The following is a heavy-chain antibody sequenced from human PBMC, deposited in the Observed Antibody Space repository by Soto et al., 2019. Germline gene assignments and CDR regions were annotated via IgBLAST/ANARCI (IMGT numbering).Heavy chain of an antibody. CDR2: ISYDGSNK. V-gene: IGHV3-30*18. J-gene: IGHJ3*02. CDR3: AKDLGSGSYLFDAFDI. CDR1: GFTFSNYG. D-gene: IGHD1-26*01. Sequence: GGSLRLSCAASGFTFSNYGMHWVRQAPGKGLEWVAVISYDGSNKYYADSVKGRFTISRDNSKKTLYLQMNSLRAEDTAVYYCAKDLGSGSYLFDAFDIWGEGTMVTVSS.